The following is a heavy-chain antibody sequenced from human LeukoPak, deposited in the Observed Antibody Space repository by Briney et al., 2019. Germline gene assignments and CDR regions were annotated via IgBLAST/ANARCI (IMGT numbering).Heavy chain of an antibody. J-gene: IGHJ3*02. CDR1: GFTFGDYA. CDR3: AKPGLWSGYPIDVFDI. Sequence: PGGSLRLSCAASGFTFGDYAMHWVRQAPGKGLEWVSLISGDGGSTYYADSVKGRFTISRDNSKNSLYLQMNSLRTEDTALYYCAKPGLWSGYPIDVFDIWGQGTMVTVSS. CDR2: ISGDGGST. V-gene: IGHV3-43*02. D-gene: IGHD3-3*01.